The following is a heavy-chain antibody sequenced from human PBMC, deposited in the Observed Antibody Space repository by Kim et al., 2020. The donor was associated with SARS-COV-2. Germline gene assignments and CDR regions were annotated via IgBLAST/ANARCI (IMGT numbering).Heavy chain of an antibody. CDR1: GGSISSSSYY. CDR3: ARRSPWEPFCY. J-gene: IGHJ4*02. V-gene: IGHV4-39*01. D-gene: IGHD1-26*01. CDR2: IYYSGST. Sequence: SETLSLTCTVSGGSISSSSYYWGWIRQPPGKGLEWIGSIYYSGSTYYNPSLKSRVTISVDTSKNQFSLKLSSVTAADTAVYYCARRSPWEPFCYWGQGTLVTVSS.